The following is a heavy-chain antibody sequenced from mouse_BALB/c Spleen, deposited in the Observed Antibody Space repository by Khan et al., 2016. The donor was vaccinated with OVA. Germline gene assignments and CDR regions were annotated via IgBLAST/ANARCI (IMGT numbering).Heavy chain of an antibody. Sequence: QIQLVQSGPELKKPGETVKISCKASGYTFTNYGMNWVKQAPGKGLKWMGWINTYTGEPTYADDFKGRFAISLETSASTANLQINNLKNEDTATYFCASGGYWYFDVWGAGTTVTVSS. CDR1: GYTFTNYG. V-gene: IGHV9-3-1*01. D-gene: IGHD1-1*02. CDR3: ASGGYWYFDV. J-gene: IGHJ1*01. CDR2: INTYTGEP.